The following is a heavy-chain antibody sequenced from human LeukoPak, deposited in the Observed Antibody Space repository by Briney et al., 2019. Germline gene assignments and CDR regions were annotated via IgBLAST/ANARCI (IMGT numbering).Heavy chain of an antibody. Sequence: SVKVSCKASGGTFSSYAISWVRQAPGQGLEWMGGIIPIFGTANYAQKFQGRVTITADESTSTAHMELSSLRSEDTAVYYCARGAQYSYGYRETYYYYYMDVWGKGTTVTISS. V-gene: IGHV1-69*13. CDR2: IIPIFGTA. CDR3: ARGAQYSYGYRETYYYYYMDV. D-gene: IGHD5-18*01. CDR1: GGTFSSYA. J-gene: IGHJ6*03.